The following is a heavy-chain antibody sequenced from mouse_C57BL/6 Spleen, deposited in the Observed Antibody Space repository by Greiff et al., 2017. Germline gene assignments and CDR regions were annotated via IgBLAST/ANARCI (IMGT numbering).Heavy chain of an antibody. J-gene: IGHJ2*01. Sequence: VQLQQSGPELVKPGASVKISCKASGYTFTDYYMNWVKQSHGKSLEWIGDINPNNGGTSYNQKFKGKATLTVDKSSSTAYMELRSLTSEDSAVYYCAILDGYYVYFDYWGQGTTLTVSS. V-gene: IGHV1-26*01. D-gene: IGHD2-3*01. CDR2: INPNNGGT. CDR1: GYTFTDYY. CDR3: AILDGYYVYFDY.